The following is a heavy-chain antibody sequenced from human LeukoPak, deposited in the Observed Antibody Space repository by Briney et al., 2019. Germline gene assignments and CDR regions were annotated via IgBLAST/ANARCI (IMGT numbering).Heavy chain of an antibody. Sequence: GGSLRLSCAASGFHYTTYWMIWVRQAPGKGLEWVASIHQYGSETSYVDSVRGRFTISRDNGKDSVYLQMNSLRAEDTAVYYCASTHAGRYYTTFDSWGQGTLVTVSS. CDR3: ASTHAGRYYTTFDS. CDR1: GFHYTTYW. D-gene: IGHD1-26*01. CDR2: IHQYGSET. J-gene: IGHJ4*02. V-gene: IGHV3-7*01.